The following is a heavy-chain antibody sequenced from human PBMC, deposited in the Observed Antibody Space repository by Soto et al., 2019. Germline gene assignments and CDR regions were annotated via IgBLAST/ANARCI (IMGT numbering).Heavy chain of an antibody. J-gene: IGHJ5*02. CDR3: ATAFGLDYYYTLGP. V-gene: IGHV3-30*03. D-gene: IGHD3-3*01. Sequence: GGSLRLSCAASGFTFSSYGMHWVRQAPGKGLEWVALISYDGSDKYYADSVKGRFTISRDNSKNTLYLQMNSLRVEDTAVYFCATAFGLDYYYTLGPCGQVYLVTVSS. CDR1: GFTFSSYG. CDR2: ISYDGSDK.